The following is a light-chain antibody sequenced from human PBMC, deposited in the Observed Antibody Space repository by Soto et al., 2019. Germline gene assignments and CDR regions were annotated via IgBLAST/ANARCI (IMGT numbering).Light chain of an antibody. V-gene: IGKV3-20*01. CDR2: DAS. CDR3: QQYGSTPLT. Sequence: EIVLTQSPDTLSLCPGERATLSCRASQSVRSNYLAWYQQKPGQAPRFLIYDASSRATGIPDRFSGSGSGTDFTLTISRLEPEDFAVYYCQQYGSTPLTFGGGTKV. CDR1: QSVRSNY. J-gene: IGKJ4*01.